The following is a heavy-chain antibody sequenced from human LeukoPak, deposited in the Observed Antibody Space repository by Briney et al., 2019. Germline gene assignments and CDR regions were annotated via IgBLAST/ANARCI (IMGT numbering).Heavy chain of an antibody. CDR1: GFTFSDYY. V-gene: IGHV3-11*01. Sequence: KPGGSLTLSCAASGFTFSDYYMSWIRQAPGKGLEWVSYINSSGSTIYYADTVKGRFPISRDNAKNTLYLKMSSLRAEDTAVYYCAKAHSGGSGMFFVFDYWGQGTLVTVSS. CDR2: INSSGSTI. J-gene: IGHJ4*02. D-gene: IGHD3-10*01. CDR3: AKAHSGGSGMFFVFDY.